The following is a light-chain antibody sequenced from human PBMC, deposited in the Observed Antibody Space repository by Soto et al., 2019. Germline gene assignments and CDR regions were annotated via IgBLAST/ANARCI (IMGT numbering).Light chain of an antibody. CDR3: QQSYSTPRT. Sequence: DIQMTQSPSSLSASVGDRVTITCRASQSISSYLNWYQQKPGKAPKLLIYAASSLQSGVPSRVSGSGSGTDFTLTSSSLKHEEFANYYCQQSYSTPRTFGQGTKVEIK. V-gene: IGKV1-39*01. CDR2: AAS. J-gene: IGKJ1*01. CDR1: QSISSY.